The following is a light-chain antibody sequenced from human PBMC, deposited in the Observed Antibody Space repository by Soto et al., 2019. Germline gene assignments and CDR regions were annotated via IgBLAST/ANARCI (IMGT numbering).Light chain of an antibody. CDR3: QSYDTSLNDLEGV. V-gene: IGLV1-40*01. CDR2: GDT. CDR1: SSNIGAGYD. Sequence: QSVLTQPPSVSGAPGQRDTISCTGSSSNIGAGYDVHWYQVVPGTAPKLLIYGDTNRPSGVPDRFSGSKSGSSASLSITGLQAEDEADYYCQSYDTSLNDLEGVFGGGTKLTVL. J-gene: IGLJ3*02.